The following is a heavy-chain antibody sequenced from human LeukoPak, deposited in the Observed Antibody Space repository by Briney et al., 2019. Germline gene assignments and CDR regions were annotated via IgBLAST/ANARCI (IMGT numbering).Heavy chain of an antibody. CDR3: AKSTSSIAARPNDYFDY. CDR1: GFTFDDYA. CDR2: ISWNSGSI. Sequence: PGRSLRLSCVASGFTFDDYAMHWVRQAPGKGLEWVSGISWNSGSIGYADSVKGRFTISRDNAKISLYLQMNSLRAEDMALYYCAKSTSSIAARPNDYFDYWGQGTLVTVSS. D-gene: IGHD6-6*01. J-gene: IGHJ4*02. V-gene: IGHV3-9*03.